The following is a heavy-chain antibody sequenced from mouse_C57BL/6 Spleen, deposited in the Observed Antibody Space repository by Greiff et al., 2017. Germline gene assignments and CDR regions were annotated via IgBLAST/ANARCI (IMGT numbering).Heavy chain of an antibody. J-gene: IGHJ1*03. Sequence: QVQLQQPGAELVMPGASVKLSCKASGYTFTSYWMHWVKQRPGQGLEWIGEIDPSDSYTNYNQKFKGKSTLTVDKSSSTAYMQLSSLTSEDSAVYYCVYYGSSYGCFDVWGTGTTVTVSS. CDR3: VYYGSSYGCFDV. V-gene: IGHV1-69*01. CDR1: GYTFTSYW. D-gene: IGHD1-1*01. CDR2: IDPSDSYT.